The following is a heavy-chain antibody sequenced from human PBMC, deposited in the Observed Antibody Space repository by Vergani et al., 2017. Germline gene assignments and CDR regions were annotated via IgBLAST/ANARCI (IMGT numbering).Heavy chain of an antibody. V-gene: IGHV2-5*02. CDR3: AHTESSFPHYYYYGMDV. J-gene: IGHJ6*02. CDR2: IYWDDDK. D-gene: IGHD2/OR15-2a*01. Sequence: QITLKESGPTLVKPTQTLTLTCTFAGFSLSTSGVGVGWIRQPPGTALEWLALIYWDDDKRYSPSLKSRLTITKDTSKNQVVLTMTNMDPVDTATYYCAHTESSFPHYYYYGMDVWGQGTTVTVSS. CDR1: GFSLSTSGVG.